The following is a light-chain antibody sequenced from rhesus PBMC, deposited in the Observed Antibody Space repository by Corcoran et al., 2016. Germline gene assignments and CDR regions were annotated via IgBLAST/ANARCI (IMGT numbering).Light chain of an antibody. CDR2: EVS. V-gene: IGLV2-13*02. J-gene: IGLJ1*01. CDR1: SSDIGGYNR. CDR3: SSYASRSAFI. Sequence: QAALTQSPSVSGSPGQSVTISCTGTSSDIGGYNRVSWYQQHPGKAPKLMIYEVSKRPSGVSDRFSGSKSGNTASLTISGLQAEDEAAYYCSSYASRSAFIFGAGTRLTVL.